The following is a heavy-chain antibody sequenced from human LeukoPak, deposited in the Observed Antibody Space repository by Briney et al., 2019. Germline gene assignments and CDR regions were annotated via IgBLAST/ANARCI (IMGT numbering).Heavy chain of an antibody. CDR3: ATQISIAVAGTVGFFDY. J-gene: IGHJ4*02. CDR2: ISAYNGNT. Sequence: ASVKVSCKASGYTFTSYGISWVRQAPGQGLEWMGWISAYNGNTNYAQKLQGRVTVTTDKSTSTAYMELSSLRSEDTAVYYCATQISIAVAGTVGFFDYWGQGTLVTVSS. V-gene: IGHV1-18*01. CDR1: GYTFTSYG. D-gene: IGHD6-19*01.